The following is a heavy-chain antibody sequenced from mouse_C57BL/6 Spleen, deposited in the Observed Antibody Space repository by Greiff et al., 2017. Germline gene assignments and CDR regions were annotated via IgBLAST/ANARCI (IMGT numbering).Heavy chain of an antibody. CDR1: GYSFTGYY. CDR3: ASPGA. V-gene: IGHV1-42*01. Sequence: VQLKESGPELVKPGASVKISCKASGYSFTGYYMNWVKQSPEKSLEWIGEINPSTGGTTYNQKFKAKATLTVDKSSSTAYMQLKSLTSEDSAVYYCASPGAWGQGTTLTVSS. CDR2: INPSTGGT. J-gene: IGHJ2*01.